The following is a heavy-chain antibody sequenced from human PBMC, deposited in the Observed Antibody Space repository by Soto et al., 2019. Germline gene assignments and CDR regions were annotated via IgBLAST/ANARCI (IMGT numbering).Heavy chain of an antibody. CDR1: GYTFTSYA. J-gene: IGHJ3*02. CDR3: SYNYYDSSGYYEYAFDI. Sequence: ASVKVSCKASGYTFTSYAMHWVCPAPGQRLEWMGWISAGNGNTKYSQKFQGRVTITRDTSTSTVYMELSSLRSEDTAVYYCSYNYYDSSGYYEYAFDIWGQGTMVTVSS. D-gene: IGHD3-22*01. V-gene: IGHV1-3*01. CDR2: ISAGNGNT.